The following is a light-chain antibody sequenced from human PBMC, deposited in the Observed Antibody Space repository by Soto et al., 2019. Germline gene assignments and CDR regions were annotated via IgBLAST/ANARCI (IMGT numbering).Light chain of an antibody. J-gene: IGKJ1*01. Sequence: EIVLTQSPATLSLSPGERATLSCRASQSVSSYLAWYQQKPGQAPRLLIYDASNRATGIPARFSGSGFGTDFTLTISSLEPEDFAVYYYQQRSNWPTFGQGTKV. CDR1: QSVSSY. V-gene: IGKV3-11*01. CDR3: QQRSNWPT. CDR2: DAS.